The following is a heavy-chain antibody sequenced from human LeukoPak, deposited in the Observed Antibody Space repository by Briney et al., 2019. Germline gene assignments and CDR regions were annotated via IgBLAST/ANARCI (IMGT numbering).Heavy chain of an antibody. CDR3: ARKAAIHSSSWYVISSDY. Sequence: GASVKVSCKASGYTFTGYYMHWVRQAPGQGLEWMGWINPNSGGTNYAQKFQGRVTMTRDTSISTAYMELSRLRSDDTAVYYCARKAAIHSSSWYVISSDYWGQGTLVTVSS. V-gene: IGHV1-2*02. D-gene: IGHD6-13*01. CDR1: GYTFTGYY. J-gene: IGHJ4*02. CDR2: INPNSGGT.